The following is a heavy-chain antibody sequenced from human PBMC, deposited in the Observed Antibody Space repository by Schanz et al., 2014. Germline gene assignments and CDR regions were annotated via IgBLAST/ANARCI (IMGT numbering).Heavy chain of an antibody. CDR1: GFTFSSYA. J-gene: IGHJ4*02. CDR2: ISGSGGST. D-gene: IGHD1-20*01. CDR3: ANNWNLDY. V-gene: IGHV3-23*01. Sequence: EVKLLESGGTLVRPGGSLRLSCAASGFTFSSYAMSWVRQAPGKGLEWVSAISGSGGSTYYADSVKGRFTISRDNSKNTLYLQRNSRRAEDTAVYYCANNWNLDYWGQGTLVTVSS.